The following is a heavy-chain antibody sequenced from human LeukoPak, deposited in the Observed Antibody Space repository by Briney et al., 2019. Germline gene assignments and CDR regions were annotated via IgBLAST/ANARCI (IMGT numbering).Heavy chain of an antibody. CDR1: GFTVSSNY. CDR2: IYSGGST. J-gene: IGHJ6*02. Sequence: GGSLRLSCAASGFTVSSNYMNWVRQAPGKGLEWVSVIYSGGSTYYADFVKGRFTISRHNSKNTLYLQMNSLRAEDTAVYYCAREGTTGVGMDVWGQGTTVTVSS. D-gene: IGHD2-8*01. V-gene: IGHV3-53*04. CDR3: AREGTTGVGMDV.